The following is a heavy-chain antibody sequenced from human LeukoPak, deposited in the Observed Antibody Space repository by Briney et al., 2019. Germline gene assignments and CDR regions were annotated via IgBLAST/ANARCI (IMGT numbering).Heavy chain of an antibody. J-gene: IGHJ4*02. Sequence: GRSLRLSCAASGFTFSSYAMHWVRQAPGKGPEWVAVISYDGSNKYYADSVKGRFTISRDNSKNTLYLQMNSLRAEDTAVYYCARDGDYCTNGVCYLFDYWGQGTLVTVSS. CDR3: ARDGDYCTNGVCYLFDY. CDR1: GFTFSSYA. V-gene: IGHV3-30*01. CDR2: ISYDGSNK. D-gene: IGHD2-8*01.